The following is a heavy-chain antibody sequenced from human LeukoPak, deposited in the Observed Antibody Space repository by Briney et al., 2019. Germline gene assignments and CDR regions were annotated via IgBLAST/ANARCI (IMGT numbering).Heavy chain of an antibody. V-gene: IGHV4-39*01. CDR2: IYYSGST. CDR1: GGSISSSSYY. CDR3: ARIGISSSSLGFNY. D-gene: IGHD6-6*01. J-gene: IGHJ4*02. Sequence: PSETLSLTCTVSGGSISSSSYYWGWIRQPPGKGLEWIGSIYYSGSTYYNPSLKSRVTISVDTSKNQFSLKLCSVTAADTAVYYCARIGISSSSLGFNYWGQGTLVTVSS.